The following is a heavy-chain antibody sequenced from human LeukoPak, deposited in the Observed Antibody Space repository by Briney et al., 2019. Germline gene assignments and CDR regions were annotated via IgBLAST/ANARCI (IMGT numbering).Heavy chain of an antibody. CDR3: VAAAVAIDF. D-gene: IGHD6-19*01. J-gene: IGHJ4*02. CDR2: IYHSGST. Sequence: SETLSLSCTVSGGSIISSNWWCWVRQPPGMGLEWIGEIYHSGSTNYNPSLKSRATISVDKSKNQFSLKLTSVTAADTAVYFCVAAAVAIDFWGQGTLVTVSS. V-gene: IGHV4-4*02. CDR1: GGSIISSNW.